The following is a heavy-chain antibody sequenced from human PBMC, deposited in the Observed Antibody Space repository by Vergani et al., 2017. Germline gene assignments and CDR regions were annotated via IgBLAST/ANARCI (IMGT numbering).Heavy chain of an antibody. Sequence: QVQLVQSGAEVKKPGSSVKVSCKASGGTFSSYAISWVRQAPGQGLEWMGGNIPIFGTANYAQKFQGRVTITADESTSTAYMELSSLRSEDTAVYYCARSFLDDFWSGEPFDYWGQGTLVTVSS. CDR1: GGTFSSYA. CDR2: NIPIFGTA. D-gene: IGHD3-3*01. V-gene: IGHV1-69*01. J-gene: IGHJ4*02. CDR3: ARSFLDDFWSGEPFDY.